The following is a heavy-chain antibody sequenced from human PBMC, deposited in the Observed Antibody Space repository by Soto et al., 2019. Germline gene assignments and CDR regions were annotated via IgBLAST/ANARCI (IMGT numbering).Heavy chain of an antibody. J-gene: IGHJ6*02. V-gene: IGHV1-18*04. Sequence: GASVKVSCKASGYTFTSYGISWVQQAPGQGLEWMGWISAYNGNTNYAQKLQGRVTMTTDTSTSTAYMELRSLRSDDTAVYYCARGGYCSSTSCYSRSLYYYYGMDVWGQGTTVTVSS. CDR2: ISAYNGNT. CDR3: ARGGYCSSTSCYSRSLYYYYGMDV. CDR1: GYTFTSYG. D-gene: IGHD2-2*02.